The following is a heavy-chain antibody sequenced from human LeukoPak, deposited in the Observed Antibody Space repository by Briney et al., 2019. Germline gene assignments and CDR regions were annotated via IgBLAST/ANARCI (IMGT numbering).Heavy chain of an antibody. CDR3: ARAKPTPYYDFWSGQTDAFDI. Sequence: PSETLSLTCTVSGVSISSYYWSWIRQPPGKGLEWIGSIYYSGSTYYNPSLKSRVTISVDTSKNQFSLKLSSVTAADTAVYYCARAKPTPYYDFWSGQTDAFDIWGQGTMVTVSS. CDR1: GVSISSYY. CDR2: IYYSGST. J-gene: IGHJ3*02. D-gene: IGHD3-3*01. V-gene: IGHV4-39*07.